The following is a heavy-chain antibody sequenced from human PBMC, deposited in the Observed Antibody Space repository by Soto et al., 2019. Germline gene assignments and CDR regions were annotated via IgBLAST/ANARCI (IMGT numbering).Heavy chain of an antibody. J-gene: IGHJ3*02. D-gene: IGHD3-22*01. CDR1: GGSMGTGPYY. V-gene: IGHV4-39*01. CDR2: ISYTGST. CDR3: ATSYDSTGRDAFDI. Sequence: SETLSVRYSVSGGSMGTGPYYVGGFREPPGKGLEWIGSISYTGSTNYNPSLKSRVTISVDTPKNQFSLKLTSVTAADTALYYCATSYDSTGRDAFDIWGQGTMVT.